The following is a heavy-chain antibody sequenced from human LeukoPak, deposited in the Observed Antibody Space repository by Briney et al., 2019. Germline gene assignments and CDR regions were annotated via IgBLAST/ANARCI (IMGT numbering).Heavy chain of an antibody. CDR3: ARDHVPGYEGIDY. CDR2: INPSGGST. J-gene: IGHJ4*02. Sequence: ASVSVSCTASGYTFTSYYLHWVRQARGQGLEGMGVINPSGGSTSYAQKFQGRVTMTRDTSTSTVYMELSSLRSEDTAVYYCARDHVPGYEGIDYWAREPWSPSPQ. V-gene: IGHV1-46*01. CDR1: GYTFTSYY. D-gene: IGHD3-3*01.